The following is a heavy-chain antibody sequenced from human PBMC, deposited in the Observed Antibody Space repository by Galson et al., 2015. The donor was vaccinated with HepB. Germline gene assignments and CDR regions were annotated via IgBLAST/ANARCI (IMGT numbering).Heavy chain of an antibody. V-gene: IGHV3-23*01. CDR1: RFTFSNYV. D-gene: IGHD6-13*01. CDR2: ISGSGGST. J-gene: IGHJ4*02. CDR3: AKNSGSSWFVPYHFDS. Sequence: SLRLSCAASRFTFSNYVMNWVRQAPGKGLEWVSSISGSGGSTYYAGSVKGRFTIPRDNSKNTLYLQMNSLRADDTAVYYCAKNSGSSWFVPYHFDSWGQGTLVTVSS.